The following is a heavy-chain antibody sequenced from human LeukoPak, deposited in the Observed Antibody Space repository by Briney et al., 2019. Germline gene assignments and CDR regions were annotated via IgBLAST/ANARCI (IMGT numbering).Heavy chain of an antibody. J-gene: IGHJ4*02. V-gene: IGHV3-49*04. Sequence: PGGSLRLSCTTSGFTFGDYTMSWVRQAPGKGLEWVGFIRSKAYDETTAYAASVKGRFTISRDDSKSITYLQMNSLKTEDTAVYYCSVDIGDYWGQGTLVTVSS. CDR2: IRSKAYDETT. D-gene: IGHD2-2*03. CDR3: SVDIGDY. CDR1: GFTFGDYT.